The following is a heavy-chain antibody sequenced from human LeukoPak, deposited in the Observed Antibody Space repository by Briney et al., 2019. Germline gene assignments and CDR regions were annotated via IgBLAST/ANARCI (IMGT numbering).Heavy chain of an antibody. V-gene: IGHV3-23*01. J-gene: IGHJ4*02. Sequence: GGSLRLSCAASGFTFSSYAMNWVRQAPGKGLEWVSAISGSGGTTYYADSVKGRFTISRDNSKNTLYLQMNSLRAEDTAVYYCAKELDYSNYLNYFDYWGQGTLVTVSS. CDR3: AKELDYSNYLNYFDY. D-gene: IGHD4-11*01. CDR2: ISGSGGTT. CDR1: GFTFSSYA.